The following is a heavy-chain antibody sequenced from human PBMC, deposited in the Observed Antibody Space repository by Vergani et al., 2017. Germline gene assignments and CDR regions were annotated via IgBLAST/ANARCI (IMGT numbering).Heavy chain of an antibody. CDR1: GGSISSYY. CDR3: ARPIMVYAERGFDY. Sequence: QVQLQESGPGLVKPSQTLSLTCTVSGGSISSYYWSWIRQPPGKGLEWIGYIYYSGSTNYNPSLKSRVTISVDTSKNQFSLKLSSVTAADTAVYYCARPIMVYAERGFDYWGQGTLVTVSS. J-gene: IGHJ4*02. CDR2: IYYSGST. D-gene: IGHD2-8*01. V-gene: IGHV4-59*01.